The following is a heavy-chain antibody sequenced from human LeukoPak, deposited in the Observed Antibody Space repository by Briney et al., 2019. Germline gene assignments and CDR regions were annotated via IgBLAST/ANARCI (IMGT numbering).Heavy chain of an antibody. CDR3: AKPSGSGVDY. D-gene: IGHD1-26*01. CDR1: GFTFSSYE. J-gene: IGHJ4*02. CDR2: ISSSGSTI. V-gene: IGHV3-48*03. Sequence: GGSLRLSCAASGFTFSSYEMNWVRQAPGKGLEWVSYISSSGSTIYYADSVKGRFTITRDNSKNTLYLQMNSLRLEDMALYYCAKPSGSGVDYWGRGTRVTVSS.